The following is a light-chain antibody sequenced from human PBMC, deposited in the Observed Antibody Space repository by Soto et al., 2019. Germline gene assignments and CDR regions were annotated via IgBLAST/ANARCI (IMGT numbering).Light chain of an antibody. V-gene: IGKV3-20*01. J-gene: IGKJ1*01. Sequence: EIVLTQSPGTLSLSPGERATLSCRASQSVSSSYLAWYQQKPGQAPMLLIFGASNRATGIPDRFSGSGSGTDFTLTISRLEPEDFAVYYCQQYGSSPVTFGQGTKVEIK. CDR1: QSVSSSY. CDR3: QQYGSSPVT. CDR2: GAS.